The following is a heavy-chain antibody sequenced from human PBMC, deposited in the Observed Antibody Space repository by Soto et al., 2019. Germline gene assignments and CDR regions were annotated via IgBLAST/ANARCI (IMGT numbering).Heavy chain of an antibody. CDR1: GYTFTSYG. V-gene: IGHV1-18*04. CDR3: ARRYYDFWSGYLGPPDY. D-gene: IGHD3-3*01. CDR2: ISAYNGNT. J-gene: IGHJ4*02. Sequence: GASVKVSCKASGYTFTSYGISWVRQAPGQGLEWMGWISAYNGNTNYAQKLQGRVTMTTDTSTSTAYMELRSLRSDDTAVYYCARRYYDFWSGYLGPPDYWGQGTLVTVSS.